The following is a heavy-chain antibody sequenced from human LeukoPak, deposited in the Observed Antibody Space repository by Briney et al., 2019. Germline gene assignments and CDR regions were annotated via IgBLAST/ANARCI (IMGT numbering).Heavy chain of an antibody. CDR3: AKVKIRIVGSFDY. V-gene: IGHV3-23*01. Sequence: GGSLRLSCVASGFTFSSYAMSWVRQAPGKGLEWVSAISGSGGSTYYADSVKGRFTISRDNSKNTLYLQMNSLRAEDTAVYYCAKVKIRIVGSFDYWGQGTLVTVSS. CDR2: ISGSGGST. D-gene: IGHD3-22*01. CDR1: GFTFSSYA. J-gene: IGHJ4*02.